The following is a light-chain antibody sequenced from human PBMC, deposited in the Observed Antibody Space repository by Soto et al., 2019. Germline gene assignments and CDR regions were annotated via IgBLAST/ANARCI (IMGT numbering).Light chain of an antibody. CDR1: QGIRND. Sequence: DIQMTQSPSSLSASVGDIVTITCRASQGIRNDLGWYQQKPGKAPKRLIYAASSLQSGAPSRFSGTGSGTEFTLTISSLQPDDFATYYCQQYDDYPWTFGQGTKVDIK. V-gene: IGKV1-17*01. CDR2: AAS. J-gene: IGKJ1*01. CDR3: QQYDDYPWT.